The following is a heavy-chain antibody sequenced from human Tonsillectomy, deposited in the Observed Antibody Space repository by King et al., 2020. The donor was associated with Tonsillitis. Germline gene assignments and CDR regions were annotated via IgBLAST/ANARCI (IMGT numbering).Heavy chain of an antibody. D-gene: IGHD3-10*01. CDR2: IYPGGSAP. CDR3: ATASGQTDAFDI. Sequence: QLVQSGAEVKKPGESLKISCKGSASSFTIYWIGWVRQMPGKGLEWMGIIYPGGSAPGYSPSFQGQVTISADKSITTAYLQWSSLKASDTAMYYCATASGQTDAFDIWGQGTMVTVSS. CDR1: ASSFTIYW. V-gene: IGHV5-51*01. J-gene: IGHJ3*02.